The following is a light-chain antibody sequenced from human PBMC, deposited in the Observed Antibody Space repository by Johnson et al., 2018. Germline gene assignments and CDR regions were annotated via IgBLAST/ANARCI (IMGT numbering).Light chain of an antibody. Sequence: QSVLTQPPSVSVAPGQKVTISCSGSSSNIGNNYVSWYQQLPGTAPKLLIYENNKRPSGIPDRFSCSKSGTSATLGITGLQTGDEADYYCGTWDSSLSAVNVFGTGTKVAVL. CDR1: SSNIGNNY. CDR3: GTWDSSLSAVNV. CDR2: ENN. V-gene: IGLV1-51*02. J-gene: IGLJ1*01.